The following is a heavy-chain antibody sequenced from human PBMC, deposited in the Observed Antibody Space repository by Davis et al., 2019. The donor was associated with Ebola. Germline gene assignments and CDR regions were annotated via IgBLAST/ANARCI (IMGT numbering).Heavy chain of an antibody. Sequence: GESLKISCAASGFTFSSYSMKWVRQAPGKGLEWVSYISSSSTNIYYADSVKGRFTISRDNAKNSLYLQMNSLRDEDTDGYYCARDPDPSIRLLLGYYFDYWGQGTLVTVSS. V-gene: IGHV3-48*02. CDR1: GFTFSSYS. D-gene: IGHD3-22*01. CDR2: ISSSSTNI. J-gene: IGHJ4*02. CDR3: ARDPDPSIRLLLGYYFDY.